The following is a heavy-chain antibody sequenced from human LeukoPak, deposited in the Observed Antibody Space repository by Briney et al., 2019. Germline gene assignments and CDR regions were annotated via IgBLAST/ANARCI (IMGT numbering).Heavy chain of an antibody. CDR2: IYPGDSDT. D-gene: IGHD2-2*01. CDR3: ARQWGDCSSTSCYSAS. CDR1: GYSVSSYW. Sequence: GESLKISCKGSGYSVSSYWIGWVRQMPGKGLEWMGIIYPGDSDTRYSPSFQGQVTISADKSVSTAYLQWSSLKASDTAMYYCARQWGDCSSTSCYSASWGQGTLVTVSS. J-gene: IGHJ5*02. V-gene: IGHV5-51*01.